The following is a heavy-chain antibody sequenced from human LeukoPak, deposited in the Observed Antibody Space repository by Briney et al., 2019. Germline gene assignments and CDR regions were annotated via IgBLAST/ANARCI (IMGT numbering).Heavy chain of an antibody. V-gene: IGHV3-30-3*01. CDR3: ARGGPPDY. J-gene: IGHJ4*02. Sequence: GRSLRLSCAASGFTFSNYAMHWVRQAPGKGLEWVAVISYDGSNEYYPDSVKGRFTISRDNSKNTLYLQMNSLRAEDTAVYYCARGGPPDYWGQGTLVTVSS. CDR1: GFTFSNYA. CDR2: ISYDGSNE.